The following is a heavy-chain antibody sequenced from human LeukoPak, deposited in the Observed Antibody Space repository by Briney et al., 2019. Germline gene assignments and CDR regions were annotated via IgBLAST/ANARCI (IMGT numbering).Heavy chain of an antibody. J-gene: IGHJ4*02. V-gene: IGHV3-30*18. Sequence: GGSLRLSCAASEFTFSSYGMHWVRQAPGKGLEWVAVISYDGSNKYYADSVKGRFTISRDNSKNTLYLQMNSLRAEDTAVYYCAKDREYSSSWSFDYWGQGTLVTVSS. CDR2: ISYDGSNK. CDR3: AKDREYSSSWSFDY. CDR1: EFTFSSYG. D-gene: IGHD6-13*01.